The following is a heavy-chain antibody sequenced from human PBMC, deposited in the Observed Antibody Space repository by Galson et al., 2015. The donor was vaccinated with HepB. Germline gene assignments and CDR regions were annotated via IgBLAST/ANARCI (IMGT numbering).Heavy chain of an antibody. D-gene: IGHD4-23*01. CDR3: AKDIGNSRDAYYYYYYYMDV. V-gene: IGHV3-23*01. J-gene: IGHJ6*03. Sequence: SLRLSCAASGFTFSSYAMSWVRQAPGKGLEWVSAISGSGGSTYYADSVKGRFTISRDNSKNTLYLQMNSLRAEDTAVYYCAKDIGNSRDAYYYYYYYMDVWGKGTTVTVSS. CDR2: ISGSGGST. CDR1: GFTFSSYA.